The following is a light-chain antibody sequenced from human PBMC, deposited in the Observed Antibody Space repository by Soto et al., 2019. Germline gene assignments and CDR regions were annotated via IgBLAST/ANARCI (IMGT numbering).Light chain of an antibody. CDR3: QQYYGTPVT. Sequence: DIVMTQSPDSLSVSLGERATINCKSSQSILYSTTNKKYLAWYQQKPGQPPKLLIYWASTRQSGVPDRFSGSGSGTDFTLTISSLQAEDVAICYCQQYYGTPVTFGQGTKLEIK. V-gene: IGKV4-1*01. CDR1: QSILYSTTNKKY. CDR2: WAS. J-gene: IGKJ2*01.